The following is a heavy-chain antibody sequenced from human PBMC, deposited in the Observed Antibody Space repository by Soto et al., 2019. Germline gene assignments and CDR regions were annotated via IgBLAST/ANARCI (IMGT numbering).Heavy chain of an antibody. CDR3: AKAPYSGSYSYFDY. Sequence: LRLSCPDSGFAFSEYVMSWVRQAPGKGLEWVSAIVGSGAGPHYADSVKGRFTISRDNSKNTVYLQMNSLRAEDTAVYYCAKAPYSGSYSYFDYWGQGTLVTVSS. CDR2: IVGSGAGP. D-gene: IGHD1-26*01. J-gene: IGHJ4*02. CDR1: GFAFSEYV. V-gene: IGHV3-23*01.